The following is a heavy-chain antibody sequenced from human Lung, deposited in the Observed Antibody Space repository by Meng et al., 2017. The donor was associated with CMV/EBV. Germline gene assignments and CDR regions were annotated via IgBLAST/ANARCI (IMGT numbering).Heavy chain of an antibody. CDR3: ARVGAYCGGDCYHPR. V-gene: IGHV4-4*03. J-gene: IGHJ4*02. CDR1: GGSLSSRNW. Sequence: RAPGHGLVKPPGTLALTCACAGGSLSSRNWWSWVRQPSGKGLEWIGEIYHSGSTNYNPSLKSRVTISVDESKNQFSLRLSSVTAADTAVYYCARVGAYCGGDCYHPRWGQGTLVTVSS. D-gene: IGHD2-21*02. CDR2: IYHSGST.